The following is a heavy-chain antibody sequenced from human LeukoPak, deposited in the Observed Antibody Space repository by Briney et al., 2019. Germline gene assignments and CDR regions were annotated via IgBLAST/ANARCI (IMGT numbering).Heavy chain of an antibody. V-gene: IGHV4-39*07. J-gene: IGHJ4*02. CDR2: IYYSGST. CDR3: ARDQEDSSGWYDY. D-gene: IGHD6-19*01. CDR1: GGSISSSSYY. Sequence: PSETLSLTCTVSGGSISSSSYYWGWIRQPPGKGLEWIGSIYYSGSTYYNPSLKSRVTISVDTSKNQFSLKLSSVTAEDTAVYYCARDQEDSSGWYDYWGQGTLVTVSS.